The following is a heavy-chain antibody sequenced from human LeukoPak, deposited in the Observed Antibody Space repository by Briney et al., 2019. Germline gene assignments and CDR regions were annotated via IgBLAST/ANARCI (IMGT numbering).Heavy chain of an antibody. V-gene: IGHV3-48*01. D-gene: IGHD6-19*01. J-gene: IGHJ4*02. CDR3: ARDQWLDY. CDR2: ISSTSNTI. CDR1: GFTFSGYI. Sequence: GGCLRLSCAASGFTFSGYIMNWVRQAPGKGLEWVSFISSTSNTIYYADSVKGRFTVSRDNAKNSLYLQMNSLRAEDTAVYYCARDQWLDYWGQGTLVTVYS.